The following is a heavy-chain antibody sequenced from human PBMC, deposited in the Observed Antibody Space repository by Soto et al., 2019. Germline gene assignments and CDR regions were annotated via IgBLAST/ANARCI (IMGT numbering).Heavy chain of an antibody. D-gene: IGHD6-19*01. CDR2: INPNSGGT. J-gene: IGHJ3*02. V-gene: IGHV1-2*04. CDR3: ARDSSGWYDAFDI. Sequence: SVKVSCKASGYTFTGYYMHWVRQAPGQGLEWMGWINPNSGGTNYAQKFQGWVTMTRDTSISTAYMELSRLRSDDTAVYYCARDSSGWYDAFDIWGQGTMVTVSS. CDR1: GYTFTGYY.